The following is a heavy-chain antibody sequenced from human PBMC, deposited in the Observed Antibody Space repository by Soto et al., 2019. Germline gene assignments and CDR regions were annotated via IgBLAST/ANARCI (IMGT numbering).Heavy chain of an antibody. CDR3: ARDLSGTGLDI. CDR1: GDSIGRFY. Sequence: QVQLHESGPGLVKPSETLSLTCNVSGDSIGRFYWSWIRQSAEKGLEWIWRIYSTGGTAYNPALEGRITISLDRSNNHVSLEMNSVTAADTAVYFCARDLSGTGLDIWGRGTRVTDSS. J-gene: IGHJ6*02. D-gene: IGHD1-26*01. CDR2: IYSTGGT. V-gene: IGHV4-4*07.